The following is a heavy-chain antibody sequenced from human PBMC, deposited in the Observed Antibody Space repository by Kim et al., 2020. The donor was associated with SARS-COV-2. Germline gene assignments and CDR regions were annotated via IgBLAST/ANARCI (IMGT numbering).Heavy chain of an antibody. CDR2: IYYSGST. D-gene: IGHD6-19*01. CDR3: ARGGDQWPYYFDY. V-gene: IGHV4-59*01. CDR1: GGSMSSYY. Sequence: SETLSLTCTVSGGSMSSYYWSWIRQPPGKGLEWIGNIYYSGSTNYNPSLKSRVTISVDTSKNQFSLKLSSVTAADTAVYYCARGGDQWPYYFDYWGQGTLVTVSS. J-gene: IGHJ4*02.